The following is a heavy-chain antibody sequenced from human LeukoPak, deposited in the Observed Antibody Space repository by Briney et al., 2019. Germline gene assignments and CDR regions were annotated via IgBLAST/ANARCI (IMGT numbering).Heavy chain of an antibody. J-gene: IGHJ4*02. Sequence: GGSLRLSCAASGFTFSSYWMSWVRQAPGKGLEWVANIKQDGSEKYYVDSVKGRFTISRDNAKNSLYLQMNSLRAEDAAVYFCARADTSDILTGYSGYWGQGTLVTVSS. CDR3: ARADTSDILTGYSGY. CDR1: GFTFSSYW. V-gene: IGHV3-7*04. CDR2: IKQDGSEK. D-gene: IGHD3-9*01.